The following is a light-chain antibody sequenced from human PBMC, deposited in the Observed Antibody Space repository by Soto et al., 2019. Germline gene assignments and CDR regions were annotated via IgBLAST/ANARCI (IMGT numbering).Light chain of an antibody. CDR3: QQYESFPRT. V-gene: IGKV1-5*03. Sequence: DIQMTQSPSTLSASVGDRVTITCRASQSINNYLAWYQQKPGKAPKLLIYKASTLESGVPSRFCGSGSGTEFTLSISSLQPDDFATYYCQQYESFPRTFGQGTKVEIK. J-gene: IGKJ1*01. CDR1: QSINNY. CDR2: KAS.